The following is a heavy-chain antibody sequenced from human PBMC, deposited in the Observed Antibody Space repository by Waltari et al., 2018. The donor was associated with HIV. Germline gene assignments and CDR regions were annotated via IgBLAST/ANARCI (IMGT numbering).Heavy chain of an antibody. Sequence: EVQVVESGGGLVQPGGSLRLSCAASGFTFCTYEMNWVRQAPGKGLGWVSYISSSGSTIYYADSVKGRFTISRDNAKNSLYLQMNSLRAEDTAVYFCARDGSSYYGLDYWGRGTLVTVSS. D-gene: IGHD1-26*01. V-gene: IGHV3-48*03. J-gene: IGHJ4*02. CDR2: ISSSGSTI. CDR3: ARDGSSYYGLDY. CDR1: GFTFCTYE.